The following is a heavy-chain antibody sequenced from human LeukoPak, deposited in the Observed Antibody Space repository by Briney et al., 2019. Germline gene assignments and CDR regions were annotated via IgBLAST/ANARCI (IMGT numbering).Heavy chain of an antibody. CDR1: GGSISSGGYC. Sequence: SETLSLTCTVSGGSISSGGYCWSWIRQHPGKGLEWIGYIYYSGSTYYNPSLKSRVTISVDTSKNQFSLKLSSVTAADTAVYYCARYRIGYCSSTSCPGFFDYWGQGTLVTVSS. V-gene: IGHV4-31*03. CDR3: ARYRIGYCSSTSCPGFFDY. CDR2: IYYSGST. D-gene: IGHD2-2*01. J-gene: IGHJ4*02.